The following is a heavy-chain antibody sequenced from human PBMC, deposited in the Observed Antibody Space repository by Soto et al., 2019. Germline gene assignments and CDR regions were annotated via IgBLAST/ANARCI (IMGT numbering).Heavy chain of an antibody. V-gene: IGHV3-23*01. J-gene: IGHJ4*02. CDR1: GFTFSSYA. Sequence: GGSLRLSCAASGFTFSSYAMSWVRQAPGKGLEWVSAISGSGGSTYYADSVKGRFTISRDNSKNTLYLQMNSLRAEDTAVYYSAKDKPHYDSSGQAVFFDYWGQGRLVTVSS. CDR2: ISGSGGST. CDR3: AKDKPHYDSSGQAVFFDY. D-gene: IGHD3-22*01.